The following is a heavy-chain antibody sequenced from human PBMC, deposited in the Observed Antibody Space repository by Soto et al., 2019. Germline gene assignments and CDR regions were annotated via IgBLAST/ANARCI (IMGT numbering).Heavy chain of an antibody. Sequence: SETLSLTCTVSGVSIRSFYWSWIRQPPGKGLEWIGEINHSGSTNYNPSLKGRVTISVDTSKNQFSLKLSSVTAADTAVYYCARSLTLAVAQHWGQGTLVTVSS. CDR1: GVSIRSFY. D-gene: IGHD6-19*01. CDR2: INHSGST. CDR3: ARSLTLAVAQH. J-gene: IGHJ4*02. V-gene: IGHV4-34*01.